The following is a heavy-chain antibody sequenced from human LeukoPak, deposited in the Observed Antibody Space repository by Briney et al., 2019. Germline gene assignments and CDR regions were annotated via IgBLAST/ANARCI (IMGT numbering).Heavy chain of an antibody. CDR3: ARDPTGYSSGGY. J-gene: IGHJ4*02. V-gene: IGHV3-64*01. D-gene: IGHD6-19*01. Sequence: PGGSLRLSCAASGFTFSNYAMHWVRQAPGKGLEYVSAISSNGGSTYYANSVKGRFTISRDNSKNTLYLQLGSLRAEDIAVYYCARDPTGYSSGGYWGQGTLVTVSS. CDR2: ISSNGGST. CDR1: GFTFSNYA.